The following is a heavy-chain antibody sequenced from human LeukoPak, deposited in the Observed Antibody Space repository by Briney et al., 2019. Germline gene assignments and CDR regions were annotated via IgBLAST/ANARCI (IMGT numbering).Heavy chain of an antibody. D-gene: IGHD4-17*01. CDR1: GFTFSSYG. CDR3: AKWCGAYPSYYLDY. Sequence: GGSLRLSCAASGFTFSSYGLHWVRQAPGKGLEWVALIRSDGSNKNYADSVKGRFTISRDDSKNTLYLQMNSLRAEDTAVYSCAKWCGAYPSYYLDYWGQGTLVTVSS. CDR2: IRSDGSNK. V-gene: IGHV3-30*02. J-gene: IGHJ4*02.